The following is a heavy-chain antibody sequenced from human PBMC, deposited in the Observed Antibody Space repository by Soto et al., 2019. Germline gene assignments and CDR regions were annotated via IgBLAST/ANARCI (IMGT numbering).Heavy chain of an antibody. CDR2: IKHDGNEK. CDR3: VRATLSWGHYYFRGLDV. CDR1: GLNFSSFG. V-gene: IGHV3-7*01. J-gene: IGHJ6*02. D-gene: IGHD3-22*01. Sequence: GGLMRHPCAAAGLNFSSFGMHWVSQATGKGLEWVANIKHDGNEKYYADSVKGRFTVSRDNVKNFLHLQMSSLRGDDTGVYFCVRATLSWGHYYFRGLDVWGQGTTVTVSS.